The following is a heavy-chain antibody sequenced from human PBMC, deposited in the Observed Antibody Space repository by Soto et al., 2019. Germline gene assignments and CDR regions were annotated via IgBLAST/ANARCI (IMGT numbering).Heavy chain of an antibody. V-gene: IGHV3-48*01. CDR2: ISSSSSTI. CDR3: ARDLRGITIFGVVPHNWLDP. Sequence: GGSLRLSCAASGFTFSSYSMNWVRQAPGKGLEWVSYISSSSSTIYYADSVKGRFTISRDNAKNPLYLQMNSLRAEDTAVYYCARDLRGITIFGVVPHNWLDPWGQGTLVTVSS. J-gene: IGHJ5*02. D-gene: IGHD3-3*01. CDR1: GFTFSSYS.